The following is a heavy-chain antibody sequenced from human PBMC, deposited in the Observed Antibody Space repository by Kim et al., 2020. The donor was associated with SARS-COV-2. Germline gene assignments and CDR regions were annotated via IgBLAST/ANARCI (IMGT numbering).Heavy chain of an antibody. V-gene: IGHV3-23*01. Sequence: GGSLRLSCVASGFTFSACAMGWVRQAPGKGLQWVSSLSHTGRDTYYADSVKGRFTISRDDSRDTLYLQMSSLRTEDTAVYFCAKDIDDYSGMDVWGQGTTVTVSS. D-gene: IGHD1-26*01. CDR1: GFTFSACA. J-gene: IGHJ6*02. CDR2: LSHTGRDT. CDR3: AKDIDDYSGMDV.